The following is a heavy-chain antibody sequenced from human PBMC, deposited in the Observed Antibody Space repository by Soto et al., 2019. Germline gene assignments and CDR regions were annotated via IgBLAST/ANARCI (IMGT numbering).Heavy chain of an antibody. Sequence: VQVVESGGGLIQPGGSLRLSCEVSGFSVTANYMSWVRQAPGKGLEWVSVIFSGGGTDYLDFVKGRFTISTDISKSTLYLQMNSLRAEDTAVYYCHGYGYWGQGTLVTVSS. D-gene: IGHD5-12*01. V-gene: IGHV3-53*01. CDR1: GFSVTANY. CDR2: IFSGGGT. CDR3: HGYGY. J-gene: IGHJ4*02.